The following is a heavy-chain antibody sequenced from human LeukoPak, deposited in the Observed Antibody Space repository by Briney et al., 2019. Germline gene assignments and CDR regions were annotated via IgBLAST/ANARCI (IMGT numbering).Heavy chain of an antibody. Sequence: GGSLRLSCAASGFTFDDYAMHWARQAPGKGLEWVSGISWNSGSIGYADSVKGRFTISRDNAKNSLYLQMNSLRAEDTALYYCAKDKRGRGYSFYGMDVWGQGTTVTVSS. CDR2: ISWNSGSI. CDR1: GFTFDDYA. V-gene: IGHV3-9*01. CDR3: AKDKRGRGYSFYGMDV. J-gene: IGHJ6*02. D-gene: IGHD5-18*01.